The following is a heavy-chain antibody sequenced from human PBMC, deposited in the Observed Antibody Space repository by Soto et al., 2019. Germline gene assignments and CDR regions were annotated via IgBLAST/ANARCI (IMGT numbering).Heavy chain of an antibody. D-gene: IGHD3-22*01. Sequence: GGSLRLSCAASGFTFRSYAMHWVRQAPGKGLEWVAVISYDGSNKYYADSVKGRFTISRDNSKNTLYLQMNSLRAEDTAVYYCARDRYYYDSTSDAFDIWGQVTMVTVSS. V-gene: IGHV3-30-3*01. CDR1: GFTFRSYA. CDR2: ISYDGSNK. CDR3: ARDRYYYDSTSDAFDI. J-gene: IGHJ3*02.